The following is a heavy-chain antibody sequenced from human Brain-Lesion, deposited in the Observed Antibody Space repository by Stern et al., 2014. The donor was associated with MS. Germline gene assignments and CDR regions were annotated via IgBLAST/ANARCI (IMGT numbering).Heavy chain of an antibody. CDR2: ITGRGDIT. Sequence: VQLVQSGGGLVKPGGSLRLSCAASGFRFSDYYMAWVRQAPGKGLECVAYITGRGDITNYADSVKGRFTISRDNAKNSLHLQMNSLRAEDTAVYYCVKNHYGLDYWGQGALVTVSS. J-gene: IGHJ4*02. CDR3: VKNHYGLDY. V-gene: IGHV3-11*01. D-gene: IGHD3-10*01. CDR1: GFRFSDYY.